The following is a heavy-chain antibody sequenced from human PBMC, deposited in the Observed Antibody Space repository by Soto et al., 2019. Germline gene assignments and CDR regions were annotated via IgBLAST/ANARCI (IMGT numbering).Heavy chain of an antibody. CDR1: GFSFTDFY. Sequence: QVQLVESGGGLVKPGGSLRLSCAASGFSFTDFYMNWIRHVPGKGLEWVALISTSTTYTRYADSVKGRFTISRDNAKNSLYLQRSSLRAEDTAVYYCARDRGAYCSGAKCDSGAFFDLWGRGTLVHVSS. J-gene: IGHJ4*02. CDR3: ARDRGAYCSGAKCDSGAFFDL. D-gene: IGHD2-15*01. CDR2: ISTSTTYT. V-gene: IGHV3-11*05.